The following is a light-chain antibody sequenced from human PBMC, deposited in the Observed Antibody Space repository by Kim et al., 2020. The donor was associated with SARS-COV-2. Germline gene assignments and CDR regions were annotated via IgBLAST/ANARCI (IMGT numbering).Light chain of an antibody. V-gene: IGKV1-5*03. Sequence: DIQMTQSPSTLSASVGDRVTITCRASQSIGSWLAWYQQKPGKAPKLLIYKASSLESGVPSRFSGSGSGTEFILTISSLQPDDFATYYCQQYNSYHYTFGQGTKVDIK. CDR3: QQYNSYHYT. CDR2: KAS. J-gene: IGKJ2*01. CDR1: QSIGSW.